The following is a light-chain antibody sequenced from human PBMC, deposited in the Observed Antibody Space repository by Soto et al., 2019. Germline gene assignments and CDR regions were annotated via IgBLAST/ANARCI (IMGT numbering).Light chain of an antibody. CDR2: DVS. Sequence: ALTQPRSVSGSPGQSVTISCTGTSRDVGAYNYVSWYQQHPGKAPKLIIYDVSKWPSGVPDRFSGSKSGNTASLTISGLQAEDEADYYCCSSAGSSTVIFGGGTKVTVL. CDR1: SRDVGAYNY. J-gene: IGLJ2*01. CDR3: CSSAGSSTVI. V-gene: IGLV2-11*01.